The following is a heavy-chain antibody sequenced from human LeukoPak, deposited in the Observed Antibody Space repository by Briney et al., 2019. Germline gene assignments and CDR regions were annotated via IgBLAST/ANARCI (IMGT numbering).Heavy chain of an antibody. Sequence: SETLSLTCTVSGGSISSYYWSWIRQPPGKGLEWIGYIYDSGSTNYNPSLKSRVTISVDTSKNQFSLKLSSVTAADTAVYYCARGLRWYCSGGSCYTLYYFDYWGQGTLVTVSS. J-gene: IGHJ4*02. CDR3: ARGLRWYCSGGSCYTLYYFDY. D-gene: IGHD2-15*01. CDR2: IYDSGST. V-gene: IGHV4-59*12. CDR1: GGSISSYY.